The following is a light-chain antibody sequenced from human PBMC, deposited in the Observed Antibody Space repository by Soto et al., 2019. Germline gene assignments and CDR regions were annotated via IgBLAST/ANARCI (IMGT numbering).Light chain of an antibody. V-gene: IGKV3-20*01. CDR3: QQYRT. CDR1: QSLTNNY. CDR2: GAS. Sequence: EIVLTQSPGTLSLSPGERATLSCRASQSLTNNYLAWYQQKPGQAPRLLIYGASSRATGIPDRFSGSGSGTDFTLTISRLEPEDFAVYYCQQYRTFGPGTTVDIK. J-gene: IGKJ3*01.